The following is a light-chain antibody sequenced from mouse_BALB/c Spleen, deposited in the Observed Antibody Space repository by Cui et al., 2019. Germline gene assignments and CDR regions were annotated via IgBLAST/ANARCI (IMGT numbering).Light chain of an antibody. CDR1: SSVSSSY. CDR2: STS. J-gene: IGKJ5*01. CDR3: HQYQRSPLT. Sequence: QIVLTQSPAIMSASLGERVTMTCTASSSVSSSYLHWYQQKPGSSPKLWIYSTSNLASGVPARFSGSGSGTSYSLTISSMEAEDAATYYCHQYQRSPLTFGAGTKLELK. V-gene: IGKV4-74*01.